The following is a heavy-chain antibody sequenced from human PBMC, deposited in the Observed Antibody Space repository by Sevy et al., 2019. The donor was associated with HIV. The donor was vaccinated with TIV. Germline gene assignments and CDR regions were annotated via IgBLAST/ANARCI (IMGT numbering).Heavy chain of an antibody. CDR1: GDCINYYY. D-gene: IGHD3-22*01. J-gene: IGHJ4*02. CDR3: ARSYYYDSSGHSFDY. CDR2: IYRSGNT. V-gene: IGHV4-4*07. Sequence: SETLSLTCSVSGDCINYYYWSWIRQPAEKGLEWIGRIYRSGNTDYNPSLKSRVTMSVDTSKNQFSLQVNSVTAADTAVYYCARSYYYDSSGHSFDYWGQGALVTVSS.